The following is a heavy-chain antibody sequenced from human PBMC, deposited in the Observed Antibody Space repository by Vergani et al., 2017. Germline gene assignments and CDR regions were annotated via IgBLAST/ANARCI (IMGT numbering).Heavy chain of an antibody. J-gene: IGHJ3*02. CDR3: ARTIRQLVRANDAFDI. CDR2: INPNSGGT. D-gene: IGHD6-13*01. CDR1: GYTFSGYY. Sequence: QVQLVQSGAEVKKPGASVKVSCKASGYTFSGYYMHWVRQAPGQGLEWMGWINPNSGGTNYAQKFQGRVTMTRDTSISTAYMELSRLRSDDTAVYYCARTIRQLVRANDAFDIWGQGTMVTVSS. V-gene: IGHV1-2*02.